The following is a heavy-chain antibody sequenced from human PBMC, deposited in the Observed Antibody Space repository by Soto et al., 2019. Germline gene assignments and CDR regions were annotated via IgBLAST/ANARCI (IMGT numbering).Heavy chain of an antibody. CDR1: GFTFSSYY. Sequence: EVQLVESGGGLVQPGGSLRLSCAASGFTFSSYYMHWVRQAPGKGLVLVSRIKSDGSGTYYADYVKGRLTISRDNAKNTLYLQMNSLRVEDTAVYYCARGDGDYYDGNGYLGRHWGQGTLVTVSS. V-gene: IGHV3-74*01. CDR2: IKSDGSGT. D-gene: IGHD3-22*01. CDR3: ARGDGDYYDGNGYLGRH. J-gene: IGHJ4*02.